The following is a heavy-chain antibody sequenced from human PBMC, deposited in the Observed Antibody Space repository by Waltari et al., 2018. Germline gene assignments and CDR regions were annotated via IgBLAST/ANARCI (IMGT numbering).Heavy chain of an antibody. CDR2: ISPIFGTA. CDR3: ARSEYWGQQVLDAFDI. V-gene: IGHV1-69*05. J-gene: IGHJ3*02. D-gene: IGHD3-16*01. CDR1: GGTFSSYA. Sequence: QVQLVQSGAEVKKPGSSVKVSCKASGGTFSSYAISWVRQAPGQGLEWMGGISPIFGTANYAQKFQGRVTITTDESTSTAYMELSSLRSEDTAVYYCARSEYWGQQVLDAFDIWGQGTMVTVSS.